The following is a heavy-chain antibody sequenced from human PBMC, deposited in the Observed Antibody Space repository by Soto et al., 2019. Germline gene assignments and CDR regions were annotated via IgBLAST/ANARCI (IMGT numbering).Heavy chain of an antibody. CDR3: ARVDFGVVSDNYYYYGMDV. D-gene: IGHD3-3*01. V-gene: IGHV1-69*13. CDR2: IIPIFGTA. CDR1: GGTFSSYA. Sequence: SVKVSCKAFGGTFSSYAISWVRQAPGQGLEWMGGIIPIFGTANYAQKFQGRVTITADESTSTAYMELSSLRSEDTVVYYCARVDFGVVSDNYYYYGMDVWGQGTTVTVSS. J-gene: IGHJ6*02.